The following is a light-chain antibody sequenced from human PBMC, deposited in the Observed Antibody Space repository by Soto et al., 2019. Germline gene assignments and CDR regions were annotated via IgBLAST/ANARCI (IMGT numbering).Light chain of an antibody. CDR3: CSDAGSGIYV. Sequence: QSVLTQPASVSGSPGQSITISCTGTSSDVGRYNFVSWYQQYPGKAPKLLISEVTKRPSGVSNRFSGSKSGNTASQTISGLQAEDEADYYCCSDAGSGIYVFGTGTKVTVL. J-gene: IGLJ1*01. CDR2: EVT. CDR1: SSDVGRYNF. V-gene: IGLV2-23*02.